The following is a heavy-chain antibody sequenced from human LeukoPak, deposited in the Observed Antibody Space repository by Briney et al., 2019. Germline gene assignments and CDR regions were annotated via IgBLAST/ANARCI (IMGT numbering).Heavy chain of an antibody. J-gene: IGHJ4*02. V-gene: IGHV4-39*01. CDR1: GGSISSSSYY. CDR3: ARRTYGEGYYFDY. D-gene: IGHD4-17*01. Sequence: SETLSLTCTVSGGSISSSSYYWGWIRQPPGKGLEWIGSIYYSGSTYYNPSLKSRVTISVDTSKNQFSLKLSSVTAADTAVYYCARRTYGEGYYFDYWGQGTLVTVSS. CDR2: IYYSGST.